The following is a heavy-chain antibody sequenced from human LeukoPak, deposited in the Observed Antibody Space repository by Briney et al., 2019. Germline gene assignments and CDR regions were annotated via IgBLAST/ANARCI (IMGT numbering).Heavy chain of an antibody. Sequence: GESLKISCKGSGYSFTNYWIGWVRQMPGKGLEWMGIIYPGDSDTRYSPSFQGQVTISSDKSISTAYLQWSSLKASDTAMYYCARHTKFDYGDCVPAYFDYWGQGTLVTVSS. CDR3: ARHTKFDYGDCVPAYFDY. J-gene: IGHJ4*02. CDR1: GYSFTNYW. D-gene: IGHD4-17*01. V-gene: IGHV5-51*01. CDR2: IYPGDSDT.